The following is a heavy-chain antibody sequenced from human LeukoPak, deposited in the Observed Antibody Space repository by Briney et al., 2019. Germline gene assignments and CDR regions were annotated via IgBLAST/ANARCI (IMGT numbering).Heavy chain of an antibody. Sequence: SETLSLTCAVYGGSFSSYYWSWIRQPPGKGLEWIGEINHSGSTNYNPSLKSRVTISADTSKNQFSLKLSSVTAADTAVYYCARGKRAVLLLFGDPGLNWFDPCGQGTLVTVSS. V-gene: IGHV4-34*01. CDR1: GGSFSSYY. D-gene: IGHD3-10*01. J-gene: IGHJ5*02. CDR3: ARGKRAVLLLFGDPGLNWFDP. CDR2: INHSGST.